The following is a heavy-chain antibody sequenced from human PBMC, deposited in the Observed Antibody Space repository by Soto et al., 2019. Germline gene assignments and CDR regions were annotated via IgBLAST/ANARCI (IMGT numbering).Heavy chain of an antibody. CDR1: GYTFTGYY. CDR2: INPNSGGT. CDR3: AREHGSSWYYYFDY. V-gene: IGHV1-2*02. D-gene: IGHD6-13*01. Sequence: ASVKVSCKASGYTFTGYYMHRVRQAPGQGLEWMGWINPNSGGTNYAQKFQGRVTMTRDTSISTAYMELSRLRSDDTAVYYCAREHGSSWYYYFDYWAREPWSPSPQ. J-gene: IGHJ4*02.